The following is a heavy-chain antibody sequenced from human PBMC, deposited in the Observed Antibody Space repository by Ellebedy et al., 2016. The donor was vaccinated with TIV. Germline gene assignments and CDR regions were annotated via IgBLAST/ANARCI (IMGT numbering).Heavy chain of an antibody. D-gene: IGHD2-15*01. V-gene: IGHV3-30*18. J-gene: IGHJ4*02. CDR2: ISYDGSDI. Sequence: PGGSLRLSCAASGIPFSTFGMHWVRQAPGKGLEWLAVISYDGSDIDYADSVKGRFTISRDNSKNTLDLQMNSLRVEDTAVYYCAKDNKPLPGDYWGQGTLVTVSS. CDR1: GIPFSTFG. CDR3: AKDNKPLPGDY.